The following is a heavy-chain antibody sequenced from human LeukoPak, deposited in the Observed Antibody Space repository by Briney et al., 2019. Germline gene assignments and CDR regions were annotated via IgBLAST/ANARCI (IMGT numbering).Heavy chain of an antibody. D-gene: IGHD3-22*01. CDR3: ARLLRSSGYYLASRENWFDP. CDR1: GGTFSSYA. J-gene: IGHJ5*02. Sequence: VKVSCKASGGTFSSYAISWVRQAPGQGLEWMGGIIPIFGTANYAQKFQGRVTITADESTSTAYMELSSLRSEDTAVYYCARLLRSSGYYLASRENWFDPWGQGTLVAVSS. V-gene: IGHV1-69*01. CDR2: IIPIFGTA.